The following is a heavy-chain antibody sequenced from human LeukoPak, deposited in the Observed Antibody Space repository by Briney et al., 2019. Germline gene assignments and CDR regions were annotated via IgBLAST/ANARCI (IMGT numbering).Heavy chain of an antibody. D-gene: IGHD3-3*01. Sequence: GGSLRLSCAASGFPFSSYNMNWVRQAPGKGLEWVSYISSSSNTIYYADSVKGRFTISRDNAKNSLYLQMNSLRAEDTAVYYCARDLGTRFANSFDIWGHGTTVTVSS. J-gene: IGHJ3*02. CDR1: GFPFSSYN. V-gene: IGHV3-48*01. CDR3: ARDLGTRFANSFDI. CDR2: ISSSSNTI.